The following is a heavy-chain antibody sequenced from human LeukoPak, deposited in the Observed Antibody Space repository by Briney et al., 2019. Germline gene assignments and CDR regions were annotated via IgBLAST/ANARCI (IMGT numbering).Heavy chain of an antibody. CDR2: NSGYKGNT. J-gene: IGHJ4*02. D-gene: IGHD6-19*01. CDR1: GYPFGSYG. V-gene: IGHV1-18*01. CDR3: ATDSSGWHDY. Sequence: SVKVSCKASGYPFGSYGISWVRQAPGQGLEWMGWNSGYKGNTKYAQKFQGRVTMTTDTSTSTAYMELRSLRSDDTAVYYCATDSSGWHDYWGQGTLVTVSS.